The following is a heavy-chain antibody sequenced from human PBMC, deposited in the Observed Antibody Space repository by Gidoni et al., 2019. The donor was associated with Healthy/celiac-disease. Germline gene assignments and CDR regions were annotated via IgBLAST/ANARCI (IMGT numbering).Heavy chain of an antibody. CDR2: IYSGGST. Sequence: EVQLVESGGGLIQPGGSLRPSCAASGFTVSRNYMSWVRQAPGKGLEWVSVIYSGGSTYYADSVKGRFTISRDNSKNTLYLQMNSLRAEDTAVYYCAREKVPPLNYYYYGMDVWGQGTTVTVSS. J-gene: IGHJ6*02. CDR1: GFTVSRNY. V-gene: IGHV3-53*01. CDR3: AREKVPPLNYYYYGMDV. D-gene: IGHD3-10*01.